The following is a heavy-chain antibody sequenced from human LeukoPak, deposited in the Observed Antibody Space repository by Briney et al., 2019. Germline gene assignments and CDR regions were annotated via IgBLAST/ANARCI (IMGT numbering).Heavy chain of an antibody. J-gene: IGHJ3*02. CDR2: INPNSGGT. CDR1: GYTFTGYY. CDR3: ARRYCDSTRCYDAFDI. V-gene: IGHV1-2*02. Sequence: ASVKVSCKASGYTFTGYYIHWVRHAPGQGLEWMGWINPNSGGTNYAQKFQGRVTMTRDTSISTAYMELSGLRSDDTAAYYCARRYCDSTRCYDAFDIWGQGTMVTVSS. D-gene: IGHD2-2*01.